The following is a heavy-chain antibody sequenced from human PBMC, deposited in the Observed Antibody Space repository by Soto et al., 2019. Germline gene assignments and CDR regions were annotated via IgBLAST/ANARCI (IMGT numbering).Heavy chain of an antibody. D-gene: IGHD1-20*01. CDR1: GFTFSSYA. V-gene: IGHV3-23*01. Sequence: EVQLLESGGGLVQPGESLRLSCAASGFTFSSYAMSWVRQAPGRGREWVSSIGSGGSDTYYADSVKGRFTISRDDSKKTLFLQMNSLRAEDTAIYYCAKDRMEYNSVWDPFDIWGQGTMVSVSS. CDR3: AKDRMEYNSVWDPFDI. CDR2: IGSGGSDT. J-gene: IGHJ3*02.